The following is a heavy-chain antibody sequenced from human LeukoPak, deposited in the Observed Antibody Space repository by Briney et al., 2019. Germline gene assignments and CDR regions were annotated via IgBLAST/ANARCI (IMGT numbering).Heavy chain of an antibody. D-gene: IGHD6-13*01. CDR2: IHHSGTS. Sequence: PSETLSLTCAVSGGSISTNNYWGWFRQPPGKGLESIGAIHHSGTSYYNPSLKSRVTISVDTSKNQFSLKLSSVTAADTAVYYCATHVQFRYSSSERIYWGQGTLVTASS. V-gene: IGHV4/OR15-8*01. J-gene: IGHJ4*02. CDR3: ATHVQFRYSSSERIY. CDR1: GGSISTNNY.